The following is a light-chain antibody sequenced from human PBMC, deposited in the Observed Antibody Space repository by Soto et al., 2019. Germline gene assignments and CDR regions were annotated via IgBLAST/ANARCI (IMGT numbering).Light chain of an antibody. J-gene: IGLJ2*01. CDR2: EVT. Sequence: QSVLTQPAAVSGSPGQSITISCTGTSSDVGAYNYVSWYQLHPGKAPKLMIYEVTNRPSGVSNRFSGSKSGSTASLTISGLQTEDEADYCCSSYTGTSTVVFGGGTKLTVL. CDR1: SSDVGAYNY. V-gene: IGLV2-14*01. CDR3: SSYTGTSTVV.